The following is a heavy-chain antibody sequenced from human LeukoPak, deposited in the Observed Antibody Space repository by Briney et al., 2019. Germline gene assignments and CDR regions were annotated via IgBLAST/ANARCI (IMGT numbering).Heavy chain of an antibody. Sequence: GASVKVSCKASGYTFTSYGISWVRQAPGQGLEWMGWISPYNGNTHYAQKLQGRVTMTTDTSTSTAYMELRSLRSDDTAVYYCARDARLGYYDSSAFDYWGQGTLVTVSS. CDR3: ARDARLGYYDSSAFDY. J-gene: IGHJ4*02. CDR2: ISPYNGNT. CDR1: GYTFTSYG. V-gene: IGHV1-18*01. D-gene: IGHD3-22*01.